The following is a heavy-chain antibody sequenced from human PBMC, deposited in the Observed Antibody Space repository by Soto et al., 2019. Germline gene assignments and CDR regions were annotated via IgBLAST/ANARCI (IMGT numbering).Heavy chain of an antibody. J-gene: IGHJ6*02. CDR3: ARGDRAEFGMKSTGFSDYYGMDV. V-gene: IGHV5-51*01. Sequence: HGESLKISCKGSGYSFTSYWIGWVRQMPGKGLEWMGIIYPGDSDTRYSPSFQGQVTISADKSVSTAYLQWSSLKASDTAMYYCARGDRAEFGMKSTGFSDYYGMDVWGQGTTVTVSS. D-gene: IGHD1-1*01. CDR2: IYPGDSDT. CDR1: GYSFTSYW.